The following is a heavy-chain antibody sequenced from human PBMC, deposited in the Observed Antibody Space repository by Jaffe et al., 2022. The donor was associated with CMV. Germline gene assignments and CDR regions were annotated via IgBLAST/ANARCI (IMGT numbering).Heavy chain of an antibody. Sequence: QVQLQQWGAGLLKPSETLSLTCAVYGGSFSGYYWSWIRQPPGKGLEWIGEINHSGSTNYNPSLKSRVTISVDTSKNQFSLKLSSVTAADTAVYYCARGTTSSSWSKNPYFDYWGQGTLVTVSS. CDR3: ARGTTSSSWSKNPYFDY. CDR2: INHSGST. D-gene: IGHD6-13*01. CDR1: GGSFSGYY. J-gene: IGHJ4*02. V-gene: IGHV4-34*01.